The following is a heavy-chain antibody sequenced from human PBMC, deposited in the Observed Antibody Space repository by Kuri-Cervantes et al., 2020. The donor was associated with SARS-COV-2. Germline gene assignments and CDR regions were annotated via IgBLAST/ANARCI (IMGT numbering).Heavy chain of an antibody. V-gene: IGHV4-34*01. CDR1: GGSFSGYY. CDR2: INHSGST. Sequence: GSLRLSCAVYGGSFSGYYWSWIRQPPGKGLEWIGEINHSGSTNYNPSLKSRVTISVDTSKNQFSPKLSSVTAADTAVYYCARKSACSSTSCYPGAFDYWGQGTLVTAPQ. D-gene: IGHD2-2*01. J-gene: IGHJ4*02. CDR3: ARKSACSSTSCYPGAFDY.